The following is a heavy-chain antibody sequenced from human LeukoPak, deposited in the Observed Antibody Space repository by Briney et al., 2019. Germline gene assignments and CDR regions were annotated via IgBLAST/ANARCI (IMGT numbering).Heavy chain of an antibody. CDR3: ARRGDGAFDY. CDR1: GYSISSGYY. CDR2: IYHSGST. Sequence: SETLSLTCTVSGYSISSGYYWGWIRQPPGKGLEWIGSIYHSGSTYYNPSLKSRVTISVDKSKNQFSLKLSSVTAADTAVYYCARRGDGAFDYWGQGTLVTVSS. V-gene: IGHV4-38-2*02. J-gene: IGHJ4*02. D-gene: IGHD3-16*01.